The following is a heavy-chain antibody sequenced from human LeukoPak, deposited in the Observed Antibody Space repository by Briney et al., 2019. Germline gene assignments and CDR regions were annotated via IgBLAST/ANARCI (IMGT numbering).Heavy chain of an antibody. Sequence: SETLSLTRIVSGGSISGYYWSWIRQPPGKGLEWIGYIYDSGSTNHNPSLKSRVTISVDTSKNQFSLKLSSVTAADTAVYYCAAAPRYYYGMDVWGQGTTVTVSS. CDR3: AAAPRYYYGMDV. D-gene: IGHD6-25*01. V-gene: IGHV4-59*01. CDR2: IYDSGST. J-gene: IGHJ6*02. CDR1: GGSISGYY.